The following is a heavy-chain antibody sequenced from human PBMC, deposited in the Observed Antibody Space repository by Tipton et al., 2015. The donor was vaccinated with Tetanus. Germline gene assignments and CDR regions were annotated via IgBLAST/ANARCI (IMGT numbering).Heavy chain of an antibody. CDR1: GGSVRSGDYQ. Sequence: TLSLTCTVSGGSVRSGDYQWNWIRQPPGKGLEWLAYISYSGSTNSNYALKSRITISRDTSKNQISLKLTFVTAADTAVYYCSRANYNFPKKGPFDSWGQGSLVIVSS. CDR3: SRANYNFPKKGPFDS. CDR2: ISYSGST. J-gene: IGHJ4*02. V-gene: IGHV4-61*08. D-gene: IGHD3-3*01.